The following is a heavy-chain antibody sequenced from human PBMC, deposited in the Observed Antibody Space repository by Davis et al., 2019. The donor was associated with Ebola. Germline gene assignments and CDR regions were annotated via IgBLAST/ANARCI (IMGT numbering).Heavy chain of an antibody. CDR1: GGSISSSNW. CDR3: ARVVSSGWYNWFDP. V-gene: IGHV4-4*02. J-gene: IGHJ5*02. CDR2: IYHSGST. D-gene: IGHD6-19*01. Sequence: SETLSLTCAVSGGSISSSNWWSWVRQPPGKGLEWIGEIYHSGSTNYNPSLKSRVTISVDKSKNQFSLKLSSVTAADTAVYYCARVVSSGWYNWFDPWGQGTLVTVSS.